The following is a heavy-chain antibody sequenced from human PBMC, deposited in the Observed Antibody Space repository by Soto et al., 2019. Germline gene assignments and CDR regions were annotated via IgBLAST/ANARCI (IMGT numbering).Heavy chain of an antibody. Sequence: EVQLVESGGGLVQPGGSLRLSCAASGFTFSSYWMHWVRQAPGKGLVWVSRINSDGSSTSYADSVKGRFTISRDNAKNTLYVQMNTLRAEDTAVYYGAVAVAGPTAIGYWGQGTLVTVSS. J-gene: IGHJ4*02. CDR3: AVAVAGPTAIGY. CDR1: GFTFSSYW. CDR2: INSDGSST. D-gene: IGHD6-19*01. V-gene: IGHV3-74*01.